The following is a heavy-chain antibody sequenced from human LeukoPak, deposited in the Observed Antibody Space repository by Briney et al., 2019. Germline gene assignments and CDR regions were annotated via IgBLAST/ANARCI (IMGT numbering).Heavy chain of an antibody. Sequence: SETLSLTCTVSGGSISSGDYYWSWIRQPPGKGLEWIGEINHSGSTNYNPSLKSRVTISVDTSKNQFSLKLSSVTAADTAVYYCARGRRAGTFDYWGQGTLVTVSS. D-gene: IGHD6-13*01. CDR2: INHSGST. CDR3: ARGRRAGTFDY. J-gene: IGHJ4*02. V-gene: IGHV4-39*07. CDR1: GGSISSGDYY.